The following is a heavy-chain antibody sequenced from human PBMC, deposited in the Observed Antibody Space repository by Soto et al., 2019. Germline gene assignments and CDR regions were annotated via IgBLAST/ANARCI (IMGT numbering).Heavy chain of an antibody. J-gene: IGHJ4*02. V-gene: IGHV1-2*02. Sequence: ASAKVSCKASGYTFTGNFIHWVRQAPGQGLEWMGWINPNSGGTNYAQKFQGRVTMTRDTSISTSYMELSSLRSDDTAVYYCARDSQYSSSSVDSWGQGTLVTVSS. D-gene: IGHD6-6*01. CDR1: GYTFTGNF. CDR3: ARDSQYSSSSVDS. CDR2: INPNSGGT.